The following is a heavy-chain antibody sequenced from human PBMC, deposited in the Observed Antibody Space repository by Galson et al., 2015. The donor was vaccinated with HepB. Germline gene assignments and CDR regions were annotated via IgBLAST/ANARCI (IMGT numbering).Heavy chain of an antibody. CDR2: IDWDDDK. J-gene: IGHJ4*02. CDR3: ARAYYYDSSEAPFDY. D-gene: IGHD3-22*01. CDR1: GFSLSTSGMC. V-gene: IGHV2-70*11. Sequence: PALVKPTQTLTLTCTFSGFSLSTSGMCVSWIRQPPGKALEWLARIDWDDDKYYSTSLKTRLTISKDTSKNQVVLTMTNMDPVDTATYYCARAYYYDSSEAPFDYWGQGTLVTVSS.